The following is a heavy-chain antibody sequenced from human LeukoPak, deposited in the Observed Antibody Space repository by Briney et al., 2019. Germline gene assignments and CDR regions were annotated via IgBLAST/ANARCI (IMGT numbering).Heavy chain of an antibody. D-gene: IGHD6-6*01. Sequence: SETLSLTCTVSGGSISSSGSYWGWIRQPPGKGLEWIGSIYYSGNTYNPSLKSRVTISVDTSKNQFSLKLSSVTAADTAVYYCARGSYSSSDYYYYMDVWGKGTTVTVSS. CDR2: IYYSGNT. J-gene: IGHJ6*03. CDR3: ARGSYSSSDYYYYMDV. CDR1: GGSISSSGSY. V-gene: IGHV4-39*07.